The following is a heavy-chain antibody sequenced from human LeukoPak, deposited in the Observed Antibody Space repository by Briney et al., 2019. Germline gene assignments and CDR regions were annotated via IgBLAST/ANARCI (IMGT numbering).Heavy chain of an antibody. CDR2: IKQDGSEK. V-gene: IGHV3-7*01. D-gene: IGHD2-2*02. CDR1: GFTFSSYW. J-gene: IGHJ3*02. CDR3: ARGRYCSRTSCYRGTFDI. Sequence: PGGSLRLSCAASGFTFSSYWMSWVRQAPGKGLEWVANIKQDGSEKYYVDSVKGRFTIPRDNTKNSLYLQMNSLRAEDTAVYYCARGRYCSRTSCYRGTFDIWGQGTMVTFSS.